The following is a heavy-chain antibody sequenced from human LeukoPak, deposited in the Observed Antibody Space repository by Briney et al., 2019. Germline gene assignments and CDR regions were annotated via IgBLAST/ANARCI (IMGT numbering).Heavy chain of an antibody. V-gene: IGHV4-59*01. CDR3: ARGSDSSSWYDFDY. CDR1: GGSISSYY. D-gene: IGHD6-13*01. J-gene: IGHJ4*02. Sequence: SETLSFTCTVSGGSISSYYWSWIRQPPGKGLEWIGYIYYSGSTNYNPSLKSRVTISVDTSKNQFSLKLSSVTAADTAVYYCARGSDSSSWYDFDYWGQGTLVTVSS. CDR2: IYYSGST.